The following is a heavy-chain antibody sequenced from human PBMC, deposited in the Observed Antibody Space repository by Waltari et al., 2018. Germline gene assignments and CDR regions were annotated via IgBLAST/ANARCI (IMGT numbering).Heavy chain of an antibody. CDR3: AREALEWQIDY. CDR1: GYTFTSHA. Sequence: QVQLVHSGSQLKKPGASVKISCKASGYTFTSHAMNWVEQAPGQGLEWMGWINTNTGNPTYAKGFTGRYVFSLGTSVSTAYLQINSLKAEDTAVYYCAREALEWQIDYWGQGTLVTVSS. D-gene: IGHD3-3*01. V-gene: IGHV7-4-1*02. CDR2: INTNTGNP. J-gene: IGHJ4*02.